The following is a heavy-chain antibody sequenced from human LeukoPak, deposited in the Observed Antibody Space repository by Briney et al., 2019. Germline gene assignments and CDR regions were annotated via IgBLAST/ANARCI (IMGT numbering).Heavy chain of an antibody. CDR2: IYYSGST. J-gene: IGHJ6*03. D-gene: IGHD6-19*01. CDR3: ARSSYSSYYYYMDV. CDR1: GGSISSGGYY. Sequence: SETLSLTCTVSGGSISSGGYYWSWIRQHPGKGLEWIGYIYYSGSTYYNPSLKSRVTISVDTSKNQFSLKLSSVTAADTAVYYCARSSYSSYYYYMDVWGKGTTVTVSS. V-gene: IGHV4-31*03.